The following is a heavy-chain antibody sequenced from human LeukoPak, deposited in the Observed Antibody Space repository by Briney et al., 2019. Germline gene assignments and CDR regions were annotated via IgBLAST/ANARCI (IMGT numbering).Heavy chain of an antibody. D-gene: IGHD2-2*02. CDR2: INHSGST. Sequence: SETLSLTCAVYGGSFSGYYWSWIRQPPGKGLEWIGEINHSGSTNYNPSLKSRVTISVDTSKNQFSLKLSSVTAADTAVYYCARALGYCSSTSCYTPKYCYYMDVWGKGTTVTVSS. V-gene: IGHV4-34*01. J-gene: IGHJ6*03. CDR3: ARALGYCSSTSCYTPKYCYYMDV. CDR1: GGSFSGYY.